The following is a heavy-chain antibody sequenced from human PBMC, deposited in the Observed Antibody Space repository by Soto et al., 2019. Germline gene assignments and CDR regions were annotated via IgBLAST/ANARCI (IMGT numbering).Heavy chain of an antibody. Sequence: QVQLVQSGAEVKKPGSSVKVSCKASGGTFNRYAISWVRQAPGQGLEWMGGTIPRFGIGNDAERFQGRVTITADESTGTAYMELSSLRSEDTGVYYCARSAITLFGVLSNPPHYYSEMDVWGQGTTVTVSS. CDR2: TIPRFGIG. D-gene: IGHD3-3*01. V-gene: IGHV1-69*01. CDR1: GGTFNRYA. J-gene: IGHJ6*02. CDR3: ARSAITLFGVLSNPPHYYSEMDV.